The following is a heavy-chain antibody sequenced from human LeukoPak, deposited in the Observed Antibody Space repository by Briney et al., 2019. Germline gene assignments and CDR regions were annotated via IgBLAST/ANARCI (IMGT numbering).Heavy chain of an antibody. J-gene: IGHJ5*02. V-gene: IGHV3-11*01. CDR1: GFASSDYY. Sequence: GGPLRLSCAASGFASSDYYMSWIRQAPGKGLEWVSYISSSGSTIYYADSVKGRFTISRDNAKNSLYLQMNSLRAEDTAVYYCARDPFAMVRGVGWFDPWGQGTLVTVSS. D-gene: IGHD3-10*01. CDR3: ARDPFAMVRGVGWFDP. CDR2: ISSSGSTI.